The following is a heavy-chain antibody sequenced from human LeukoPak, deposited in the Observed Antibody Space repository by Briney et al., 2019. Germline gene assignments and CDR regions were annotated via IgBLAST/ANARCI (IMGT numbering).Heavy chain of an antibody. CDR2: IYYSGSM. V-gene: IGHV4-59*01. J-gene: IGHJ4*01. Sequence: SETLSLTCTVSGGSMSSYYWSWIRQPPGKGLEWIGYIYYSGSMNYNPSLKSRVAMSIDASKNQNQFSLKLTSVTAADTAVYYCARARVAVAGSFDYWGHGTLVTVSS. D-gene: IGHD6-19*01. CDR1: GGSMSSYY. CDR3: ARARVAVAGSFDY.